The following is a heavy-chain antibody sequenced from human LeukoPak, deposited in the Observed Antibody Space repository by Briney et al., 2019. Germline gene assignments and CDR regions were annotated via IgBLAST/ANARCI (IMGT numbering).Heavy chain of an antibody. CDR1: GYTLTQLS. Sequence: ASVTVSFKVSGYTLTQLSMHWVRQAPGKGREWMGGFDPEDGETIYAQKFQGRVTMTEDTSTDTAYMELSSLRSDDTAVYYCATDSGTYFLFWGQGTLVTVSS. CDR2: FDPEDGET. D-gene: IGHD1-26*01. V-gene: IGHV1-24*01. CDR3: ATDSGTYFLF. J-gene: IGHJ4*02.